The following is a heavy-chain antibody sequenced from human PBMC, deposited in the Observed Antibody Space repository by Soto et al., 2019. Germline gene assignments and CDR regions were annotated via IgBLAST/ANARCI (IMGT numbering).Heavy chain of an antibody. CDR1: GFTFSSYG. D-gene: IGHD3-16*01. V-gene: IGHV3-33*01. J-gene: IGHJ6*03. Sequence: PGGSLRLSCAASGFTFSSYGMHRVRQAPGKGLQWLAVIWHDGSDKYYADSVKGRFTTSRDNSNNTLYVQLDSLRAEDTAVYYCLRLGDYYYYMDVWGKGTTVTVSS. CDR3: LRLGDYYYYMDV. CDR2: IWHDGSDK.